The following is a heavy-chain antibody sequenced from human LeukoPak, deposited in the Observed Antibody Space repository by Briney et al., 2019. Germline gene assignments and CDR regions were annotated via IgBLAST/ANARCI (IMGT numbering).Heavy chain of an antibody. CDR2: IYSGGST. D-gene: IGHD3-22*01. CDR3: ARERADYYDSSGQLDY. V-gene: IGHV3-66*01. J-gene: IGHJ4*02. CDR1: GFTVSSNY. Sequence: PGGSLRLSCAASGFTVSSNYMSWVRQAPGKGLEWVSVIYSGGSTYYADSVKGRFTISRDDSKNTLYLQMNSLRAEDTAVYYCARERADYYDSSGQLDYWGQGTLVTVSS.